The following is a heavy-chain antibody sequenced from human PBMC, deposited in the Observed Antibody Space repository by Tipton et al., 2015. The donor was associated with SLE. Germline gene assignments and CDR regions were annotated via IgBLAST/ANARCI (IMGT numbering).Heavy chain of an antibody. CDR1: GSTFDDYA. Sequence: SLRLSCAASGSTFDDYAMHWVRQAPGKGLEWVSGISWNSGSIGYADSVKGRFTISRDNAKNSLYLQMNSLRAEDTAVYYCARDPGYGDPEYLDYWGQGTLVTVSS. CDR2: ISWNSGSI. D-gene: IGHD4-17*01. V-gene: IGHV3-9*01. CDR3: ARDPGYGDPEYLDY. J-gene: IGHJ4*02.